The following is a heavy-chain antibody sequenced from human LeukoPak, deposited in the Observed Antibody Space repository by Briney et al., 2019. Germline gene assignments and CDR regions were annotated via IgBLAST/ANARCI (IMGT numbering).Heavy chain of an antibody. J-gene: IGHJ4*02. D-gene: IGHD6-13*01. Sequence: PGGSLSLSCAASGFMLSSTWMHWVRQAPGKGLVWVSRINSDATSTSYADSVRGRFTISRDDAKNTMYLQMNSLRAEDTAMYYCVRGSPGYSSSWHAYWGQGTLVTVSS. V-gene: IGHV3-74*01. CDR3: VRGSPGYSSSWHAY. CDR2: INSDATST. CDR1: GFMLSSTW.